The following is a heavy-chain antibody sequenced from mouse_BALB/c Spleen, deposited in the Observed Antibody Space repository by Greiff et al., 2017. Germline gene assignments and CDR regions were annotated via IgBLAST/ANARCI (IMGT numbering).Heavy chain of an antibody. J-gene: IGHJ2*01. CDR3: ARDGYYLY. V-gene: IGHV1S56*01. D-gene: IGHD2-3*01. Sequence: QVQLKQSGPELVKPGASVKMSCKASGYTFTSYYIHWVKQRPGQGLEWIGWIYPGDGSTKYNEKFKGKTTLTADKSSSTAYMLLSSLTSEDSAIYFCARDGYYLYWGQGTTLTVSS. CDR2: IYPGDGST. CDR1: GYTFTSYY.